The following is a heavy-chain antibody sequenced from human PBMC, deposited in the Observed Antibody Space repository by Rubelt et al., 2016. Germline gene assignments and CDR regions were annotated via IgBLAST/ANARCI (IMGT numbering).Heavy chain of an antibody. CDR2: MNPNSGNT. V-gene: IGHV1-8*01. Sequence: GRGLEWMGWMNPNSGNTGYAQKFQGRVTMTRNTSISTAYMELSSLRSEDTAVYYCARAVYVWGSYRYRVAWFDPWGQGTLVTVSS. D-gene: IGHD3-16*02. J-gene: IGHJ5*02. CDR3: ARAVYVWGSYRYRVAWFDP.